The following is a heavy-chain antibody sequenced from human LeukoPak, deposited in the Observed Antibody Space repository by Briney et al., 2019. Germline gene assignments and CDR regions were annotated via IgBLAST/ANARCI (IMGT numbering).Heavy chain of an antibody. V-gene: IGHV3-74*01. Sequence: PGGSLRLSCAASGFTLSSYWMLWLRQPPGKGLVWVSRLNIDGTDTVYADSVKGRFIISRDSAKNTLYLQMNSLRAEDTAAYYCARHPAGSSSYYFDRWGQGTLVTVSS. CDR3: ARHPAGSSSYYFDR. CDR2: LNIDGTDT. D-gene: IGHD1-26*01. CDR1: GFTLSSYW. J-gene: IGHJ4*02.